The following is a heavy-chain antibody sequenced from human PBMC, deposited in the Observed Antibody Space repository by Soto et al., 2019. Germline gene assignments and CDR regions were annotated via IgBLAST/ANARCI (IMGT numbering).Heavy chain of an antibody. Sequence: QVQLVQSGAEVKKPGASVKVSCKASGYTFTSYGISWVRQAPGQGLEWMGWISAYNGNTNYAQKLQGRVTMTPDTSTSTAYMELRSLRSDDTAVYYCASALTDYDFWSGYTTYGMDVWGKVTTVTVSS. CDR2: ISAYNGNT. CDR3: ASALTDYDFWSGYTTYGMDV. J-gene: IGHJ6*04. V-gene: IGHV1-18*01. D-gene: IGHD3-3*01. CDR1: GYTFTSYG.